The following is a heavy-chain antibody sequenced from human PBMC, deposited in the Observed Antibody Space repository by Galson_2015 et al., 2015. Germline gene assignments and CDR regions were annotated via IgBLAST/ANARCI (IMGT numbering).Heavy chain of an antibody. CDR2: IYYSGST. CDR1: GGSISSSY. J-gene: IGHJ4*02. CDR3: AKFSGSYSYFGY. Sequence: ATLSLPCPVSGGSISSSYWRWIRRPPGRGLEWIGYIYYSGSTNYNPSLKSRVTISVDTSKNQFSLKLSSVTAADTAVYYCAKFSGSYSYFGYWGQGTLVTVSS. D-gene: IGHD1-26*01. V-gene: IGHV4-59*01.